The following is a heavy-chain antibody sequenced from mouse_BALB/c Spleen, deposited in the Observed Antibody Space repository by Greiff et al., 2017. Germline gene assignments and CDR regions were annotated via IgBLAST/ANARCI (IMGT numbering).Heavy chain of an antibody. D-gene: IGHD2-14*01. CDR3: ARGDYRYYAMDY. J-gene: IGHJ4*01. CDR2: IDPENGNT. Sequence: VQLKQSGAELVRPGALVKLSCKASGFNIKDYYMHWVKQRPEQGLEWIGWIDPENGNTIYDPKFQGKASITADTSSNTAYLQLSSLTSEDTAVYYCARGDYRYYAMDYWGQGTSVTVSS. CDR1: GFNIKDYY. V-gene: IGHV14-1*02.